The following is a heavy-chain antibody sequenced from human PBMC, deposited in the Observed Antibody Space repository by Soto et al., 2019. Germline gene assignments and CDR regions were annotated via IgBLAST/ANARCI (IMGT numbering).Heavy chain of an antibody. CDR1: GFTFSSYG. J-gene: IGHJ2*01. CDR2: IWYDGSNK. D-gene: IGHD7-27*01. V-gene: IGHV3-33*01. Sequence: QVQLVESGGGVVQPGRSLRLSCAASGFTFSSYGMHWVRQAPGKGLEWVAVIWYDGSNKYYADSVKGRFTISRDNSKNTLYLQMNSRRAEDTAVYYWARETLNFLTGYRWYFDLWAVAPWSLSPQ. CDR3: ARETLNFLTGYRWYFDL.